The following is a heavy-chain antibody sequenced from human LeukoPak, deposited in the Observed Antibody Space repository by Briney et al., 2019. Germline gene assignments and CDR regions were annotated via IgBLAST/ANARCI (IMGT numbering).Heavy chain of an antibody. J-gene: IGHJ4*02. CDR1: AFIFGSYW. CDR2: MSPDGSNT. CDR3: ARVRIGPRCHFDY. D-gene: IGHD2/OR15-2a*01. Sequence: GGSLRLSCAASAFIFGSYWMHWVRQAPGKGLVWVGRMSPDGSNTLSADSVRGRFTIYRHNAENSLYLQLNSLRAEDTAVYYCARVRIGPRCHFDYWGQGTLVTVSS. V-gene: IGHV3-74*03.